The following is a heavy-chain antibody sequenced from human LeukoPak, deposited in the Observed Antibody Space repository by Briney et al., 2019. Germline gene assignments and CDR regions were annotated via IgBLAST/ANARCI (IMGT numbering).Heavy chain of an antibody. V-gene: IGHV1-69*04. J-gene: IGHJ6*02. CDR1: GGTFSSYA. CDR3: ARVQAVGVPVAIDAYYSYGMDV. D-gene: IGHD2/OR15-2a*01. Sequence: SVKVSCKASGGTFSSYAISWVRQAPGQGLEWMGRIIPILDIANYAQKFQGRVTITADRSTSTAYMELRSLRSEDTAVYYCARVQAVGVPVAIDAYYSYGMDVWGQGTAVTVSS. CDR2: IIPILDIA.